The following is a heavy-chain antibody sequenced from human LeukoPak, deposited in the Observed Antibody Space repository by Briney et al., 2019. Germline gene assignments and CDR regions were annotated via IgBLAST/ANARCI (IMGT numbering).Heavy chain of an antibody. CDR2: IYTSGST. CDR1: GGSISSYY. V-gene: IGHV4-4*07. D-gene: IGHD1-1*01. J-gene: IGHJ5*02. CDR3: GRRLFIDGWYKT. Sequence: SETLSLTCTVSGGSISSYYWSWIRQPAGKGLEWIGRIYTSGSTNYNPSLKSRVTMSVDTSKNQFSLKLSSVTAADTAVYFCGRRLFIDGWYKTWGQGTLVSVST.